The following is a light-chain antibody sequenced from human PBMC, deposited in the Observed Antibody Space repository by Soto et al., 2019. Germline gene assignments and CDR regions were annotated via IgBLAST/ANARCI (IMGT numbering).Light chain of an antibody. CDR2: DAS. CDR3: QQRSNWPRWT. J-gene: IGKJ1*01. Sequence: EIVLTQSPATLSLSPGERANLSCRASQSVSSYLAWYQQKPGQAPRLLIYDASNRATGSPARFSGSGSGTDFTLTISSLEPEDFAVYYCQQRSNWPRWTFGQGTNVEIK. CDR1: QSVSSY. V-gene: IGKV3-11*01.